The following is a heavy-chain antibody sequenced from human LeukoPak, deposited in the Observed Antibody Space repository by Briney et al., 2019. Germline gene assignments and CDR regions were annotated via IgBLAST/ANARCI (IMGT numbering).Heavy chain of an antibody. CDR1: GFTFSSYE. D-gene: IGHD1-26*01. CDR2: ISSSGSTI. CDR3: ARDGIVGALIYYFDY. V-gene: IGHV3-48*03. J-gene: IGHJ4*02. Sequence: GGSLRLSCAASGFTFSSYEMNWVRQAPGKGLEWVSYISSSGSTIYYADSVKGRFTISRDNSKNTLYLQMNSLRAEDTAVYYCARDGIVGALIYYFDYWGQGTLVTVSS.